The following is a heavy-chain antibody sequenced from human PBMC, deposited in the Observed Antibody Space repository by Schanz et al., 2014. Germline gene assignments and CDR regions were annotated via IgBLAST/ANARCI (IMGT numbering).Heavy chain of an antibody. CDR2: ISYHGSER. CDR1: GFSFSDNG. D-gene: IGHD4-17*01. Sequence: QVQLVESGGGVVQPGRSLRLSCAGSGFSFSDNGMHWVRQAPGRGLEWVAVISYHGSERYYADSVKGRFTISRDNSKNTLDLQMNSLRDEDTALYYCAKDMHKDYGGKPQAFDIWGQGTMVTVSS. V-gene: IGHV3-30*18. J-gene: IGHJ3*02. CDR3: AKDMHKDYGGKPQAFDI.